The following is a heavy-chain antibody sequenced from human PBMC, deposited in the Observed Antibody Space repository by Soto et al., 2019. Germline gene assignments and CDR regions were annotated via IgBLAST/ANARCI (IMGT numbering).Heavy chain of an antibody. V-gene: IGHV1-18*01. J-gene: IGHJ6*02. CDR1: GYTFTSYG. D-gene: IGHD3-3*01. Sequence: ASVKVSCKASGYTFTSYGISWVRQAPGQGLEWMGWISAYNGNTNYAQKLQGRVTMTTDTSTSTAYMELRSLRSDDTAVYYCARGITIFGVALFPHDYYYYGMDVWGQGTTVTVSS. CDR3: ARGITIFGVALFPHDYYYYGMDV. CDR2: ISAYNGNT.